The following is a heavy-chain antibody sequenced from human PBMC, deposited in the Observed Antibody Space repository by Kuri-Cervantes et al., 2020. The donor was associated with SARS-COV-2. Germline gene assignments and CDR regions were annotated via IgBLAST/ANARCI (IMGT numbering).Heavy chain of an antibody. D-gene: IGHD3-10*01. Sequence: PPGKGLEWIGENNHCGSTNHNPSLKSRVTISVDTSKNQFSLKLSSVTAADTAVYYCARGEVYYGSGSYFAWGQGTLVTVSS. V-gene: IGHV4-34*01. CDR3: ARGEVYYGSGSYFA. J-gene: IGHJ5*02. CDR2: NNHCGST.